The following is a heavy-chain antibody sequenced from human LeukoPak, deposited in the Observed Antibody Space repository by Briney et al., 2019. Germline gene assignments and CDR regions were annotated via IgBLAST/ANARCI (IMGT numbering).Heavy chain of an antibody. Sequence: AGTLRLTCSASGFTISTFSMNWVRQPPGKGLEYFSAISSNGGTTYYPDSVKGRFTNSRDNANNTLYLQMSSLRPEDLVVYCCVKALTDDAFDIGGKGTMVSVSS. CDR2: ISSNGGTT. V-gene: IGHV3-64D*06. CDR1: GFTISTFS. J-gene: IGHJ3*02. CDR3: VKALTDDAFDI.